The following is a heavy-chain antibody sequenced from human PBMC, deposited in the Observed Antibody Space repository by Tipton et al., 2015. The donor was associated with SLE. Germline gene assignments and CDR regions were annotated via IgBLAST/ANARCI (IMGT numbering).Heavy chain of an antibody. V-gene: IGHV4-61*10. CDR1: GGSLSSGSYY. Sequence: TLSLTCTVSGGSLSSGSYYWGWIRQPAGKGLEWIGYIYYSGSTNYNPSLKSRVTISVETSKNQFSLKLSSVTAADTAVYYCAREEGEDGYYYWGQGTLVTVSS. CDR3: AREEGEDGYYY. J-gene: IGHJ4*02. D-gene: IGHD5-24*01. CDR2: IYYSGST.